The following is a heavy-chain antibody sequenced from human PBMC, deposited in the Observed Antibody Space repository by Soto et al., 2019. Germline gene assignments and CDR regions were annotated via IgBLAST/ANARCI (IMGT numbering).Heavy chain of an antibody. CDR1: RFTFSSYG. Sequence: QVQLVESGGGVVQPGRSLRLSCATSRFTFSSYGMHWVRQAPGKGLEWVAVIWHDGYTKYYADSVQGRFTISRDNSRNTLFLHMNSLRIEDTAVYYCTKDGPFRSTDSWNYYFDYWGQGTMVTVSS. CDR2: IWHDGYTK. V-gene: IGHV3-30*18. J-gene: IGHJ4*02. CDR3: TKDGPFRSTDSWNYYFDY. D-gene: IGHD1-7*01.